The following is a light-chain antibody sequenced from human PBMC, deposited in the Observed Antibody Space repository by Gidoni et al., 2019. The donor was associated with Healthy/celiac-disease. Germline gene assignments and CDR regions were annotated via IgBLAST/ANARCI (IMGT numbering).Light chain of an antibody. J-gene: IGKJ1*01. CDR3: QQYNNWPWT. Sequence: EIAMSQSPATLSVSPGERATLPCRASQSVSSNLAGYQQKPGPALRLLIYGASTRAAGSPARFSGSGSGTEFTLTISSLQSEDFAVYYCQQYNNWPWTFGQGTKVEIK. CDR2: GAS. CDR1: QSVSSN. V-gene: IGKV3-15*01.